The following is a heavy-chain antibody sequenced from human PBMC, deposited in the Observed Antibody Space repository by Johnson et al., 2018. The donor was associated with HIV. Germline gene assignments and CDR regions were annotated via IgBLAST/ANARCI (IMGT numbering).Heavy chain of an antibody. D-gene: IGHD3-22*01. V-gene: IGHV3-NL1*01. Sequence: QEKLVESGGGVAQPGGSLRLSCVASGFTFSSYGMHWVRQAPGKGLEWVAFIYTDGRTYYAGSVKGRFSISRDNAKNSLYLQMNSLRAEDTALYYCARDISSGYHAFDIWGQGTMVTVSS. CDR2: IYTDGRT. CDR3: ARDISSGYHAFDI. J-gene: IGHJ3*02. CDR1: GFTFSSYG.